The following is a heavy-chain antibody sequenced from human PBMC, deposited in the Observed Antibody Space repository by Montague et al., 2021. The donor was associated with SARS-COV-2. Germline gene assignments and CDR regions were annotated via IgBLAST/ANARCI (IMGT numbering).Heavy chain of an antibody. Sequence: SLSLSWSASGFTVSSNYMSWVRQAPGKGLEWVSVIYSGGSTYYADSVKGRFTISRHNSKNTLYLQMNSLRAEDTAVYYCARGLRIAAAGTGSGYYYGMDVWGQGTTVTVSS. J-gene: IGHJ6*02. V-gene: IGHV3-53*04. CDR3: ARGLRIAAAGTGSGYYYGMDV. CDR2: IYSGGST. D-gene: IGHD6-13*01. CDR1: GFTVSSNY.